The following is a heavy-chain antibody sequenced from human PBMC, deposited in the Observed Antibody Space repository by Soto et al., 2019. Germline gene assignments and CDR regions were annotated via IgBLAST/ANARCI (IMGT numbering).Heavy chain of an antibody. CDR1: GGSISSGGYY. V-gene: IGHV4-31*03. CDR2: IYYSGST. CDR3: AREREDGYNWGRYFDY. J-gene: IGHJ4*02. Sequence: SETLSLTCTVSGGSISSGGYYWSWIRQHPGKGLEWIGYIYYSGSTYYNPSLKSRVTMSVDTSKNQFSLKLSSVTAADTAVYYCAREREDGYNWGRYFDYWGQGTLVTVSS. D-gene: IGHD3-16*01.